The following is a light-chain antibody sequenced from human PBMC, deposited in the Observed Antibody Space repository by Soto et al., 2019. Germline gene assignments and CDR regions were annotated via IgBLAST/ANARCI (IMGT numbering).Light chain of an antibody. J-gene: IGLJ3*02. CDR3: QSYDTSVSGARV. CDR1: TSNIGNSR. V-gene: IGLV1-40*01. CDR2: RNH. Sequence: QSVLTQSPSESGTPGQRATISCSGSTSNIGNSRVYWYQQIPGTAPKLLIYRNHDRPSGVPDRFSGSKSGTSASLTITGLQAEDEADYYCQSYDTSVSGARVFDGGTKGTVL.